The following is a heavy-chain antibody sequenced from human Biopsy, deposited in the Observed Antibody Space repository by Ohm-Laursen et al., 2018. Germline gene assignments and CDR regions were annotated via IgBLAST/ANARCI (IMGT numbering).Heavy chain of an antibody. J-gene: IGHJ4*02. V-gene: IGHV4-59*01. CDR1: GGSIRNYY. CDR2: IYHTGSA. D-gene: IGHD6-19*01. CDR3: ASHDSSGWWFFDN. Sequence: TLSLTCTVSGGSIRNYYCAWIRQSPGKGLEWIGYIYHTGSANYNPSLRSRVTLSLDTSRNQFSLRLTSVTAAGTAVYYCASHDSSGWWFFDNWGQGTLVIVSS.